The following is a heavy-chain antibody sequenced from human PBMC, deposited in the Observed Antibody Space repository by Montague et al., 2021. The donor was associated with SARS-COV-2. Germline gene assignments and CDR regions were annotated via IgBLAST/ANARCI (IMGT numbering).Heavy chain of an antibody. J-gene: IGHJ6*02. Sequence: SETLSLTCAVSGGSISSSSHYWGWIRQPPGKGLEWIGGVSHSGGTYYNASLQSRVTIFIDPSNNQFSLKLSSVTAADTAVYYCARSGWEQHVRARYYYYYGMDVWGQGTTVTVSS. CDR1: GGSISSSSHY. V-gene: IGHV4-39*01. CDR2: VSHSGGT. D-gene: IGHD6-6*01. CDR3: ARSGWEQHVRARYYYYYGMDV.